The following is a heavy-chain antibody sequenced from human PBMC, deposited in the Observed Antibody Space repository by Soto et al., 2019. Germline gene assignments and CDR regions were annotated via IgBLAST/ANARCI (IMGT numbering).Heavy chain of an antibody. CDR3: ARQQLLPFYYALDV. CDR1: GGAISGYY. D-gene: IGHD6-13*01. J-gene: IGHJ6*02. Sequence: LSLTCNVSGGAISGYYWSWIRQPPGKGLEYIGYIYYRGSTNYNPSLESRVTMSVDTSRNQFSLKVNSVTAADTAVYYCARQQLLPFYYALDVWGQGTTVTVSS. V-gene: IGHV4-59*01. CDR2: IYYRGST.